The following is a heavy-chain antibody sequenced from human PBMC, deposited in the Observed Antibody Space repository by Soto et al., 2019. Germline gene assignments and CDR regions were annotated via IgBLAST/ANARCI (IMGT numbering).Heavy chain of an antibody. Sequence: GGSLRLSCAASGFTFSDYYMSWIRQAPGKGLEWVSYISSSGSTIYYADSVKGRFTISRDNAKNSLYLQMNSLRAEDTAVYYCARDSYYDSSGYSSFDYWGQGTLVTVSS. V-gene: IGHV3-11*01. CDR1: GFTFSDYY. CDR3: ARDSYYDSSGYSSFDY. J-gene: IGHJ4*02. D-gene: IGHD3-22*01. CDR2: ISSSGSTI.